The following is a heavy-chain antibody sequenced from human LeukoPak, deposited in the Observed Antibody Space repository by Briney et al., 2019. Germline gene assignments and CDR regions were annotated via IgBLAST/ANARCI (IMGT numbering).Heavy chain of an antibody. CDR1: GFTFSSYE. CDR2: ISSSGSTI. D-gene: IGHD6-19*01. J-gene: IGHJ4*02. CDR3: ARVVPAVAGAHGGFDY. V-gene: IGHV3-48*03. Sequence: GGSLRLSCAASGFTFSSYEMNWVRQAPGKGLEWVSYISSSGSTIYYADSVKGRFTISRDNAKNSLYLQMNSLRAEDTAVYYCARVVPAVAGAHGGFDYWGQGTLVTVSS.